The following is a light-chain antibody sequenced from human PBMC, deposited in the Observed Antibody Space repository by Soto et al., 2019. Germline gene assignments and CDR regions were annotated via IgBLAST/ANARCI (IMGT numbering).Light chain of an antibody. Sequence: DIQMTQSPSSLSASAGDRVTITCRASQSIVSYLNWYQQKPGKAPNLLIYAASSLQSGVPSRFSGSGSGTDSTLTISSLQPEDFATYYCQQSYDTVWTFGQGTKVEIK. CDR2: AAS. V-gene: IGKV1-39*01. J-gene: IGKJ1*01. CDR1: QSIVSY. CDR3: QQSYDTVWT.